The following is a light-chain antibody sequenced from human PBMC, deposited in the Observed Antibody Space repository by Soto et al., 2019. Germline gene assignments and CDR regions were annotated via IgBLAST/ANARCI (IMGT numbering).Light chain of an antibody. CDR3: QQRRDIPIT. V-gene: IGKV3-11*01. CDR1: QSISTL. CDR2: DAS. J-gene: IGKJ4*01. Sequence: EILLTQSPATLSSSPGERATLSCRASQSISTLLSWYQQEPGKVPRLLIYDASNLDTGIPARFSGSGSGTDFTLTISSLEPEDFAVYYWQQRRDIPITFGGGTKVEIK.